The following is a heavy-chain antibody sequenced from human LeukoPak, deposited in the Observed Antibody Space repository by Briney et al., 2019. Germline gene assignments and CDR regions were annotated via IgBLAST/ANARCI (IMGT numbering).Heavy chain of an antibody. Sequence: PSETLPLTCAVYGGSFSGYYWSWIRQPPGKGLEWIGEINHSGSTNYNPSLKSRVTISVDTSKNQFSLRLSSVTAADTAVYYCARDWGVSARPGYMDVWGKGTTVTVSS. CDR3: ARDWGVSARPGYMDV. D-gene: IGHD6-6*01. CDR1: GGSFSGYY. J-gene: IGHJ6*03. CDR2: INHSGST. V-gene: IGHV4-34*01.